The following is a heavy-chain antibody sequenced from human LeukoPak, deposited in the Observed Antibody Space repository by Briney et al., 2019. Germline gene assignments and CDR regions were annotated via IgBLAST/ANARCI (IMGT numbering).Heavy chain of an antibody. D-gene: IGHD5-18*01. V-gene: IGHV4-34*01. CDR1: GGSFSGYY. Sequence: SETLSLTCAVYGGSFSGYYWSWIRQPPGKGLEWIGEINHSGSTNYNPSLKSRVTISVDTSKNQFSLKLSSVTAADTAVYYCARLMPRYSYGYGSPGYFDYWGQGTLVTVSS. CDR2: INHSGST. J-gene: IGHJ4*02. CDR3: ARLMPRYSYGYGSPGYFDY.